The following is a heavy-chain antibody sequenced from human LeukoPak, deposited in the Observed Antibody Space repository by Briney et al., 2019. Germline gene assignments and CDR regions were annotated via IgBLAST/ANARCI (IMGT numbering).Heavy chain of an antibody. Sequence: SVKVSCKASVGTFSSYTISWVRQAPGQGLEWMGRIIPILGIANYAQKFKGRVTITADKSTTTAYMELSSLRSEDTAVYYCARDEDGYCSGGSCYPGGWFDPWGQGTLVTVSS. J-gene: IGHJ5*02. D-gene: IGHD2-15*01. CDR1: VGTFSSYT. V-gene: IGHV1-69*04. CDR3: ARDEDGYCSGGSCYPGGWFDP. CDR2: IIPILGIA.